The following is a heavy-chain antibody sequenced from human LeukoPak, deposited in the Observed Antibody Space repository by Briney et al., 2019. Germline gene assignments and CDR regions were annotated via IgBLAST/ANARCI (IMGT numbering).Heavy chain of an antibody. V-gene: IGHV3-23*01. CDR1: GFTFSSYA. D-gene: IGHD5-24*01. J-gene: IGHJ4*02. CDR2: ISGSGGST. CDR3: AKEGRRWLHPFDY. Sequence: PGGSLRLSCAASGFTFSSYAMSWVRQAPGKGLEWVSGISGSGGSTYYADSVKGRFTISRENSKNTLYLQMNSLRAEDTAIYYCAKEGRRWLHPFDYWGQGTLVTVSS.